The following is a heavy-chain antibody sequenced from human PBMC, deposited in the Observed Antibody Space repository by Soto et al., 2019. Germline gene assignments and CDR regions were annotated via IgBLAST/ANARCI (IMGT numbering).Heavy chain of an antibody. Sequence: ASETLSLTCTVSGGSISSSSYYWGWIRQPPGKGLEWIGSIYYSGSTYYNPSLKSRVTISVDTSKNQSSLKLSSVTAADTAVYYCAREGEIAAANRGYYYGMDVWGQGTTVTVSS. CDR1: GGSISSSSYY. CDR3: AREGEIAAANRGYYYGMDV. CDR2: IYYSGST. V-gene: IGHV4-39*07. J-gene: IGHJ6*02. D-gene: IGHD6-13*01.